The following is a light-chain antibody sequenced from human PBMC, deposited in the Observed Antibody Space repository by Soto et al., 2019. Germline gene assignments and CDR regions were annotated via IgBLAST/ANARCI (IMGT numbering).Light chain of an antibody. CDR1: QSISSY. Sequence: DIQMTQSPSSLSASVGYRVTITCRASQSISSYLNWYQQKPGKAPKLLIYKASSLESGVPSRFSGSGSGTEFTLTISSLQPDDFAAYYCQQYHTDGTFGQGTKGDIK. CDR3: QQYHTDGT. V-gene: IGKV1-5*03. CDR2: KAS. J-gene: IGKJ1*01.